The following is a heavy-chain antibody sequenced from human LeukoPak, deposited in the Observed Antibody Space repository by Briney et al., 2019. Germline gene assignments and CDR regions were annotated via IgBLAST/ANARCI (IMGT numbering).Heavy chain of an antibody. CDR1: GFSFNTYA. CDR3: AQQVGYCSSGSCYFTY. J-gene: IGHJ1*01. Sequence: GGSLRLSCAASGFSFNTYAMSRVRQAPGKGLEWVSAISNTGGSTYYADSVKGRFTISRDKSKNTLSLQMNSLRAEDTAVYYCAQQVGYCSSGSCYFTYWGQGTLVTVSS. V-gene: IGHV3-23*01. D-gene: IGHD2-15*01. CDR2: ISNTGGST.